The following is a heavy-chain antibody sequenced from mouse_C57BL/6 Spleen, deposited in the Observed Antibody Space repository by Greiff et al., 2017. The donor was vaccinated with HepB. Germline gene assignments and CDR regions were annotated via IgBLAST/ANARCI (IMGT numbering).Heavy chain of an antibody. CDR2: ISDGGSYT. Sequence: EVKLVESGGGLVKLGGSLKLSCAASGFTFSSYAMSWVRQTPEKRLEWVATISDGGSYTYYPDNVKGRFTISRDNAKNNLYLQMSHLKSEDTAIYNGAGYYGSSPAWFAYWGQGTLVTVSA. D-gene: IGHD1-1*01. J-gene: IGHJ3*01. V-gene: IGHV5-4*03. CDR3: AGYYGSSPAWFAY. CDR1: GFTFSSYA.